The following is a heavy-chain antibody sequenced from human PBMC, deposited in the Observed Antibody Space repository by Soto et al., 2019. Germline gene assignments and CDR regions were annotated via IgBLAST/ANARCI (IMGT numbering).Heavy chain of an antibody. D-gene: IGHD6-6*01. Sequence: GGSLRLSCAASGFTFSSYAMNWVRQAPGKGLEWVSVISGSGGSTYYADSVKGRFTISRDNSKNTLYLQMNSLRAEDTAVYYCAKELAARLRVYDMDVWGQGTTVTVSS. CDR2: ISGSGGST. CDR1: GFTFSSYA. J-gene: IGHJ6*02. CDR3: AKELAARLRVYDMDV. V-gene: IGHV3-23*01.